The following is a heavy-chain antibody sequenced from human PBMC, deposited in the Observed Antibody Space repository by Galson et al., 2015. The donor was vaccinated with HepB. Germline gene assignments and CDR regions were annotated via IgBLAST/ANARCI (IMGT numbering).Heavy chain of an antibody. CDR2: ISSSSSNI. Sequence: SLRLSCAASAFTFSKYSVNWVRQAPGKGLEWVSYISSSSSNIYYADSVKGRFTISRDNAKNSLYLQMNSLRAEDTAVYYCARVTGTAVTTFWGQGTLVTVSS. D-gene: IGHD4-17*01. CDR3: ARVTGTAVTTF. V-gene: IGHV3-48*01. J-gene: IGHJ4*02. CDR1: AFTFSKYS.